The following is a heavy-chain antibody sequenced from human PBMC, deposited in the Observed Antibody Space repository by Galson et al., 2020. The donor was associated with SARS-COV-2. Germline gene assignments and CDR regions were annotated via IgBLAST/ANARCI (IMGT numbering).Heavy chain of an antibody. J-gene: IGHJ4*02. V-gene: IGHV3-23*01. Sequence: TGGSLRLSCAASGFTFSSYAMSWVHQAPGKGLEWVSAISGSGGSTYYADSVKGRFTISRDNSKNTLYLQMNSLRAEDTAVYYCAKLDSSFIDYWGQGTLVTVSS. CDR1: GFTFSSYA. CDR3: AKLDSSFIDY. D-gene: IGHD6-6*01. CDR2: ISGSGGST.